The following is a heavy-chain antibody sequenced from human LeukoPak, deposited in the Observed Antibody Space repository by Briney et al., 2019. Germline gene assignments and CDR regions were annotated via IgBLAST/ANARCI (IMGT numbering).Heavy chain of an antibody. CDR3: ARASRDGYNYYYFDC. Sequence: SQTLSLTCTVSGGSISSGDYYWSWIRQPPGKGLEWIGYIYYSGSTYYNPSLKSRVTISVDTSKNQFSLKLSSVTAADTAVYYCARASRDGYNYYYFDCWGQGTLVTVSS. V-gene: IGHV4-30-4*01. D-gene: IGHD5-24*01. CDR1: GGSISSGDYY. J-gene: IGHJ4*02. CDR2: IYYSGST.